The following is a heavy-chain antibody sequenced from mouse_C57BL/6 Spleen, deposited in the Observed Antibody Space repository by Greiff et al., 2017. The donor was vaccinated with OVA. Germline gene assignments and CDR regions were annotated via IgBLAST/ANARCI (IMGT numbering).Heavy chain of an antibody. D-gene: IGHD3-3*01. V-gene: IGHV1-22*01. Sequence: EVKLVESGPELVKPGASVKMSCKASGYTFTDYNMHWVKQSHGKSLEWIGYINPNNGGTSYNQKFKGKATLTVNKSSSTAYMELRSLTSEDSAVYYCAREGLRFLFAYWGQGTLVTVSA. CDR2: INPNNGGT. CDR1: GYTFTDYN. CDR3: AREGLRFLFAY. J-gene: IGHJ3*01.